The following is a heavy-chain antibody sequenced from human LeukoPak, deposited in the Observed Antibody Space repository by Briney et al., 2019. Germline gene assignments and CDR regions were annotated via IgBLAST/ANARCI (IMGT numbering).Heavy chain of an antibody. V-gene: IGHV1-18*01. CDR1: GYTFTSYD. CDR2: ISDYNGNT. CDR3: ARDSCSDGNCFLDY. D-gene: IGHD2-15*01. J-gene: IGHJ4*02. Sequence: ASVKVSCKASGYTFTSYDITWVRQAPGQGLEWMGWISDYNGNTNYAQKLQGRVTMTTDTSTSTVYMELRSLRSDDTAVYYCARDSCSDGNCFLDYWGQGTLVTVSS.